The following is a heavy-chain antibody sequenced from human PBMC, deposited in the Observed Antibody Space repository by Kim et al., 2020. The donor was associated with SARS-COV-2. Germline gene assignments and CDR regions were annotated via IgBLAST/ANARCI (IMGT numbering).Heavy chain of an antibody. CDR3: ARGPRVGATKGWFDP. J-gene: IGHJ5*02. D-gene: IGHD1-26*01. CDR1: GGSFSGYY. CDR2: INHSGST. Sequence: SETLSITCAVYGGSFSGYYWSWIRQPPGKGLEWIGEINHSGSTNYNPSLKSRVTISVDTSKNQFSLKLSSVTAADTAVYYCARGPRVGATKGWFDPWGQGTLVTVSS. V-gene: IGHV4-34*01.